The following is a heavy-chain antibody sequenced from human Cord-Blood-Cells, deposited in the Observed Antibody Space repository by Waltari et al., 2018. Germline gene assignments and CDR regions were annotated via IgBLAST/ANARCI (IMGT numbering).Heavy chain of an antibody. CDR1: GGSFSGYY. J-gene: IGHJ5*02. Sequence: QVQLQQWGAGLLKPSETLSLTCAVYGGSFSGYYWSWIRQPPGKGLEWIGEINHSGRTNYNPSLKSRVTISVDTSKNQFSRKLSSVTAADTAVYYCARHGAGYCSSTSCYENWFDPWGQGTLVTVSS. CDR3: ARHGAGYCSSTSCYENWFDP. D-gene: IGHD2-2*01. CDR2: INHSGRT. V-gene: IGHV4-34*01.